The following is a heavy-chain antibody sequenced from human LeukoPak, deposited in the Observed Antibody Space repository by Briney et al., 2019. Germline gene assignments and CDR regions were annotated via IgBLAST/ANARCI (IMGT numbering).Heavy chain of an antibody. J-gene: IGHJ4*02. Sequence: GGSLRLSCAASGFSLSSYAMSWVRQAPGKGLEWVSAISGSGGSTYYADSVKGRFTISRDNSKNTLYLQMNSLRAEDTAVYYCAKRGYSYGFLVYYFDYWGQGTLVTVSS. CDR1: GFSLSSYA. V-gene: IGHV3-23*01. CDR2: ISGSGGST. CDR3: AKRGYSYGFLVYYFDY. D-gene: IGHD5-18*01.